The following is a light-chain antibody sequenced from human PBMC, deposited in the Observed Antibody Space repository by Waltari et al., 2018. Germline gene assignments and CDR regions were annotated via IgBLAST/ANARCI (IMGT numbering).Light chain of an antibody. V-gene: IGLV3-21*01. CDR1: NIGSQS. Sequence: SYVLTQPPSVSVAPGETAQLTFRGNNIGSQSVHWYQPKPGQAPVLVIYDDSDRPSRIPERLSGSNSGNTATLTISRVEDGDEADYHCQVWESRSDPFFGGGTKLTVL. CDR2: DDS. J-gene: IGLJ2*01. CDR3: QVWESRSDPF.